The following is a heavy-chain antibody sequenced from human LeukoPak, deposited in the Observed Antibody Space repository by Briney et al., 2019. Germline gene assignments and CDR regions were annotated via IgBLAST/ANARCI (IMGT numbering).Heavy chain of an antibody. V-gene: IGHV1-69*05. CDR3: ARGSYYDSSGYYDYFDY. CDR1: GGTFSSYA. D-gene: IGHD3-22*01. J-gene: IGHJ4*02. Sequence: SVKVSCKASGGTFSSYAISWVRQTPGQGLEWMGRIIPIFGTANYAQKSQGRVTITTDESTSTAYMELSSLRSEDTAVYYCARGSYYDSSGYYDYFDYWGQGTLVTVSS. CDR2: IIPIFGTA.